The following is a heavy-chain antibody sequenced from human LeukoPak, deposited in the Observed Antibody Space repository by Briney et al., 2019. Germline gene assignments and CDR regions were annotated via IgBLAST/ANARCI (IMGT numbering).Heavy chain of an antibody. J-gene: IGHJ1*01. D-gene: IGHD3-10*01. CDR3: VRDGAVVTSGSYPWRYFQY. CDR1: GFTFGSYS. Sequence: GGSLRLSCAGSGFTFGSYSMNWVRHAPGKGLEWVSYIGHTGSITDYADAVKGRFTISRDNAKNSLYLQMNTLRAEDTAVYYCVRDGAVVTSGSYPWRYFQYWGQGTLVTVSS. V-gene: IGHV3-48*04. CDR2: IGHTGSIT.